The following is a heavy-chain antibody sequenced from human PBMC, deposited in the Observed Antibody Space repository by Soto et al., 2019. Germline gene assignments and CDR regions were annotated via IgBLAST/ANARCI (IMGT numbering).Heavy chain of an antibody. CDR2: VSGSGGST. Sequence: EVQLLESGGGLVQPGGSLRLSCAASGFTFSSYAMSWVRQAPGKGLYWVSTVSGSGGSTYYADSVKGRFTIARDNSKNTLYLQMNSLRSEDTAVYYFAKVSAAGSKTSNWFDPWGQGTLVTVSS. CDR3: AKVSAAGSKTSNWFDP. V-gene: IGHV3-23*01. D-gene: IGHD6-13*01. CDR1: GFTFSSYA. J-gene: IGHJ5*02.